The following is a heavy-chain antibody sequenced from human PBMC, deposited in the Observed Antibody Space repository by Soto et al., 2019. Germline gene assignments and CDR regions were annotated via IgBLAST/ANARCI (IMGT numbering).Heavy chain of an antibody. V-gene: IGHV3-30-3*01. CDR2: ISYDGSNK. D-gene: IGHD3-3*01. J-gene: IGHJ6*02. CDR1: GFTFSSNA. CDR3: ARGDFPQYYYNYYGMDV. Sequence: GGSLRLSCAASGFTFSSNAMSWVRQAPGKGLEWVAVISYDGSNKYYADSVKGRFTISRDNSKNTLYLQMNSLRAEDTAVYYCARGDFPQYYYNYYGMDVWGQGTTVTVSS.